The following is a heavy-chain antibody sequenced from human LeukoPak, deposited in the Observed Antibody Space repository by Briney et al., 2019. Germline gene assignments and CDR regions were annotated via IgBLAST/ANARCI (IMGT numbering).Heavy chain of an antibody. CDR3: ARESGSNAWFDP. D-gene: IGHD1-26*01. V-gene: IGHV3-48*03. Sequence: GGSLRLSCAASGFSLSSYEMNWVRQAPGKGLEWVSYISSSGTTIYYADSVKGRFTISRDNAKNSLYLQMNSLRAEDTAVYYCARESGSNAWFDPWGQGTLVTVSS. J-gene: IGHJ5*02. CDR2: ISSSGTTI. CDR1: GFSLSSYE.